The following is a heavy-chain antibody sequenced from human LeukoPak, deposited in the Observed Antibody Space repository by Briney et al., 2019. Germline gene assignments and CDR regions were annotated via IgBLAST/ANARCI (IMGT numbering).Heavy chain of an antibody. CDR3: ARDQYSSSWGYAGTFGY. V-gene: IGHV3-33*01. J-gene: IGHJ4*02. D-gene: IGHD6-6*01. CDR1: GFTFSSYG. CDR2: IWYDGSNK. Sequence: GGSLRLSCAASGFTFSSYGMHWVRQAPGKGLEWVAVIWYDGSNKYYADSVKGRFTISRDNSKNTLYLQMNSLRAEDTAVYYCARDQYSSSWGYAGTFGYWGQGTLVTVSS.